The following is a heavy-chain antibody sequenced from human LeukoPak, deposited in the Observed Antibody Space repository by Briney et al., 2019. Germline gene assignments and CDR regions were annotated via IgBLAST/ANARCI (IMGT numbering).Heavy chain of an antibody. CDR3: ARGLVGGGGALIDY. CDR2: VYHSGSA. V-gene: IGHV4-30-2*01. J-gene: IGHJ4*02. Sequence: SETLSLTCAVSGVSISGGRYSWNWLRQPPGKGLESLVFVYHSGSAYYNPSLESRVAISVDKSRSQFSLKLKSVTAADTAVDFCARGLVGGGGALIDYWGQGTLVTVSS. D-gene: IGHD3-16*01. CDR1: GVSISGGRYS.